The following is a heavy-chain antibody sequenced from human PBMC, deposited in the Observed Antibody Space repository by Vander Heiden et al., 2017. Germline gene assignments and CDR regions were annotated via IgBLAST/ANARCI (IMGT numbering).Heavy chain of an antibody. V-gene: IGHV4-34*01. D-gene: IGHD3-10*01. CDR3: ARMRGIFTMVREKKELANKHDYYYYYYGMDV. J-gene: IGHJ6*02. CDR1: GGSFSGYY. Sequence: QVQLQQWGAGLLKPSETLSLTCAVYGGSFSGYYWSWIRQPPGKGLEWMGEINHSGSTNYNPSLKSRVTISGDTSKNQFSLKLSSVTAADTAVYYCARMRGIFTMVREKKELANKHDYYYYYYGMDVWGQGTTVTVSS. CDR2: INHSGST.